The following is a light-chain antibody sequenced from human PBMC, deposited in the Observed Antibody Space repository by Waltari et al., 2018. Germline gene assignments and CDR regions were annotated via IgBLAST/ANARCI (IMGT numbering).Light chain of an antibody. CDR1: FSNIGSNS. V-gene: IGLV1-44*01. CDR2: STK. Sequence: QSVLTQPPSVSGTPGQRVTISCSGSFSNIGSNSVNWYQQLPGTSPSLLIYSTKQGPSGVPQRCSASKSGPSDSLAITGLQSGGEAYYYCAAWDDSLGAVFGGGTKLTVL. CDR3: AAWDDSLGAV. J-gene: IGLJ3*02.